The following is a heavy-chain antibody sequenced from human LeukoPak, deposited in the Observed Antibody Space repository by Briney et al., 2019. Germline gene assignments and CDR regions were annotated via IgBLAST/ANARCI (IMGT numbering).Heavy chain of an antibody. CDR3: ARGGGYQLLMYVGDY. CDR2: INAGNGNT. Sequence: ASVKVSCKASGYTFTSYAMHWVRQAPGQRLERMGWINAGNGNTKYSQKFQGRVTITRDTSASTAYMELSSLRSEDTAVYYCARGGGYQLLMYVGDYWGQGTLVTVSS. V-gene: IGHV1-3*01. J-gene: IGHJ4*02. D-gene: IGHD2-2*01. CDR1: GYTFTSYA.